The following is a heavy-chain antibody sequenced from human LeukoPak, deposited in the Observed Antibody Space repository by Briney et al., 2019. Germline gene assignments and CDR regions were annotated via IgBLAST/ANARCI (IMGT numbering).Heavy chain of an antibody. D-gene: IGHD6-19*01. CDR2: ISGSGSNT. J-gene: IGHJ4*02. CDR3: ANRGSGWYFDY. V-gene: IGHV3-23*01. CDR1: GLTFSSFA. Sequence: QPGGSLRLSCAASGLTFSSFAMSWVRQAPGKGLEWVPAISGSGSNTYYADSVKGRFTISRDNSKNTLYLQMNSLRAEDTAVYYCANRGSGWYFDYWGQGTLVTVSS.